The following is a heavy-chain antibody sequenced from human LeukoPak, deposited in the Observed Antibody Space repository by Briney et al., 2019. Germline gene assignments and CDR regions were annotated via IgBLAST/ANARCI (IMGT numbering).Heavy chain of an antibody. V-gene: IGHV5-51*01. CDR1: GYSFTSYW. J-gene: IGHJ3*02. CDR2: LYPGDSDT. CDR3: ASLPGLYDAFDI. Sequence: GQSLHISSQGSGYSFTSYWIGWVRSVTGQGRDWMGFLYPGDSDTRYSPSFQGQVTISADKSISTAYLQWSSLEASDTAMYYCASLPGLYDAFDIWGQGTMVTVSS. D-gene: IGHD2-15*01.